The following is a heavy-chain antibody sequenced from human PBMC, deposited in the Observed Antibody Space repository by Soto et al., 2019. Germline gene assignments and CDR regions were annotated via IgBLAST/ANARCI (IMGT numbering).Heavy chain of an antibody. D-gene: IGHD1-26*01. Sequence: TLSLTGPVSGYSISIGNYWGWIRQPPGKRLEWIGSIYQSGSTYYNPSPRSRATISVDTSKNQFSLKLSSVTAADTAVYYCARVLGAPLYYFDYWGQGILVTVSS. CDR3: ARVLGAPLYYFDY. CDR1: GYSISIGNY. V-gene: IGHV4-38-2*02. CDR2: IYQSGST. J-gene: IGHJ4*02.